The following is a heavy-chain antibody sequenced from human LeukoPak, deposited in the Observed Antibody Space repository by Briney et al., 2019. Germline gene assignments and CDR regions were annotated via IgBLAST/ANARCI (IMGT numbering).Heavy chain of an antibody. V-gene: IGHV3-53*01. CDR2: IYSGGST. CDR3: ARERPGMDYMDV. Sequence: PGGSLRLSCAASGFTVSSNYMSRVRQAPGKGLEWVSVIYSGGSTYYADSVKGRFTISRDNSKNTLYLQMNSLRAEDTAVYYCARERPGMDYMDVWGKGTTVTVSS. J-gene: IGHJ6*03. CDR1: GFTVSSNY.